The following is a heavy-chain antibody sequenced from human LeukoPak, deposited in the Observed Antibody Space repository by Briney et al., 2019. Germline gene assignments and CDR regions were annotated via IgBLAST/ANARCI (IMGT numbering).Heavy chain of an antibody. Sequence: SETLSLTCTVSGGSISNYYWSWIRQPPGKGLEWIGYIYYSGSTNYNPSLKSRVTISVDTSKNQFSLKLSSVTAADTAVYYCARSKWRSGSYAFDIWGQGTMVTVSS. D-gene: IGHD1-26*01. CDR3: ARSKWRSGSYAFDI. CDR1: GGSISNYY. V-gene: IGHV4-59*01. CDR2: IYYSGST. J-gene: IGHJ3*02.